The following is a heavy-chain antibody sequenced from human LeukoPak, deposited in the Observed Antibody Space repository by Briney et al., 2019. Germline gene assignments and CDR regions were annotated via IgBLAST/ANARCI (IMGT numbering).Heavy chain of an antibody. V-gene: IGHV3-7*03. J-gene: IGHJ4*02. D-gene: IGHD5-24*01. CDR2: IKEDGTET. Sequence: GGSLRLSCAASGFMFSSNWMSWVRLAPGKGLEWVANIKEDGTETYCVDSVKGRFTIPRDSAKNSLYLQMNSLRVEDTAVYYCAKEGRSLQTYWGQGTLVTVSS. CDR3: AKEGRSLQTY. CDR1: GFMFSSNW.